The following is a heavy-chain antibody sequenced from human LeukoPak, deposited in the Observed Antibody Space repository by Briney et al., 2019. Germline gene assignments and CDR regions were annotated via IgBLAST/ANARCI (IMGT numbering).Heavy chain of an antibody. V-gene: IGHV3-73*01. CDR1: GFTFSGSA. CDR3: TTGLGELSLARGYYFDY. Sequence: QPGGSLRLPCAASGFTFSGSAMHWVRQASGKGLEWVGRIRSKANSYATAYAASVKGRFTISRDDSKNTLYLQMNSLKTEDTAVYYCTTGLGELSLARGYYFDYWGQGTLVTVSS. CDR2: IRSKANSYAT. J-gene: IGHJ4*02. D-gene: IGHD3-16*02.